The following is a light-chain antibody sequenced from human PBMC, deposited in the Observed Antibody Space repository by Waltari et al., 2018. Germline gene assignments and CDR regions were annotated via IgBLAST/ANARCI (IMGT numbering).Light chain of an antibody. CDR1: QRIKNN. CDR2: DAS. CDR3: HQYDNWPLT. Sequence: ETVMTQSPATLSVYPGERATLSCRASQRIKNNLAWYQQKGGQAPRLLLFDASTRATGISARFSGSGYGTEFTLTISSLQSEDFAVYYCHQYDNWPLTFGQGTRLDIK. J-gene: IGKJ5*01. V-gene: IGKV3-15*01.